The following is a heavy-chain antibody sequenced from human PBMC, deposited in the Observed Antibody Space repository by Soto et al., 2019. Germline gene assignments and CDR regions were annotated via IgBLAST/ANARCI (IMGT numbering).Heavy chain of an antibody. J-gene: IGHJ4*02. CDR3: ARGGCSGGSCYSNYFDY. CDR2: ISGSGSTI. CDR1: GFTFSRYE. D-gene: IGHD2-15*01. Sequence: PGGSLRLSCAASGFTFSRYEMNWVRQAPGKGLEWVSYISGSGSTIYYADSVKGRFTISRDNAKNSLYLQMNSLRAEDTAVYYRARGGCSGGSCYSNYFDYWGQGTLVAVSS. V-gene: IGHV3-48*03.